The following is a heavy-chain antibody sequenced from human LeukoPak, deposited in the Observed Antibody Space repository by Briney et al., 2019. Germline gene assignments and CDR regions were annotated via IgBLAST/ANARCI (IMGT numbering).Heavy chain of an antibody. CDR2: IYYSGST. CDR1: GGSISSSSSY. J-gene: IGHJ4*02. CDR3: ARQRVESSSWYYFDY. Sequence: PSETLSLTCTVSGGSISSSSSYWGWIRQPPGKGLEWIGSIYYSGSTYYNPSLKSRVTISVDTSKNQFSLKLSSVTAADTAVYYCARQRVESSSWYYFDYWGQGTLVTVSS. V-gene: IGHV4-39*01. D-gene: IGHD6-13*01.